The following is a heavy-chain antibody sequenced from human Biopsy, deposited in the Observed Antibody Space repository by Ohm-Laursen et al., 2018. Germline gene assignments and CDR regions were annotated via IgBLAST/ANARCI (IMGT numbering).Heavy chain of an antibody. CDR1: GFTLSYYS. V-gene: IGHV3-21*01. Sequence: SLRPSCSAAGFTLSYYSMTWVRQAPGKGLEWVSSIRSGGDYMFYADSVKGRFTISRDNAKNSLYLQMNSLRAEDTAVYYCARDQRGPSLLEAKLTPNYFDYWGRGSLVTVSS. J-gene: IGHJ4*02. CDR2: IRSGGDYM. CDR3: ARDQRGPSLLEAKLTPNYFDY. D-gene: IGHD1-1*01.